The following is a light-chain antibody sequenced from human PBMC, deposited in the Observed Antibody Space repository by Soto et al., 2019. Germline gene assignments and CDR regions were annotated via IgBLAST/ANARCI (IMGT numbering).Light chain of an antibody. V-gene: IGLV2-8*01. J-gene: IGLJ1*01. CDR1: TGDIGVFHY. CDR2: EVT. Sequence: QSALTQPPSASGSPGQSVSIPCTGPTGDIGVFHYVSWYQQRPGKAPKLIIFEVTRRPSGVPDRIFASKSDTTASLTVSVLQAEDEADYYCSSFAGTNSFAFGAGTKLTVL. CDR3: SSFAGTNSFA.